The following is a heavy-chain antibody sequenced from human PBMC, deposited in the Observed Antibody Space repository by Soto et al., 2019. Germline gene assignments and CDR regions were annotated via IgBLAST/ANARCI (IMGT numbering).Heavy chain of an antibody. CDR1: GFTFSSYS. CDR2: ISSSSSYI. J-gene: IGHJ5*02. V-gene: IGHV3-21*01. CDR3: ASGNSYGNERRFDP. D-gene: IGHD5-18*01. Sequence: EVQLVESGGGLVKPGVSLRLSCAASGFTFSSYSMNWVRQAPGKGLEWVSSISSSSSYIYYADSVKGRFTISRDNAKNSLYLQMNSLRVEDTAVYYCASGNSYGNERRFDPWGQGTLVTVSS.